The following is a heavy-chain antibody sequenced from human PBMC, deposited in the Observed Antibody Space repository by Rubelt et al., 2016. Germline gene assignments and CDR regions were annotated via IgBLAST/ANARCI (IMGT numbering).Heavy chain of an antibody. CDR3: ARDAQGGLASY. CDR2: IYYSGST. D-gene: IGHD3-16*01. CDR1: GGSFSGYY. Sequence: QVQLQQWGAGLLKPSETLSLTCAVYGGSFSGYYWGWIRQPPGKGLEWIGSIYYSGSTYYNPSLKSRGTISVDTAKNQFSLKLSTVTAADTAVYYCARDAQGGLASYWGQGTLVTVSS. J-gene: IGHJ4*02. V-gene: IGHV4-34*01.